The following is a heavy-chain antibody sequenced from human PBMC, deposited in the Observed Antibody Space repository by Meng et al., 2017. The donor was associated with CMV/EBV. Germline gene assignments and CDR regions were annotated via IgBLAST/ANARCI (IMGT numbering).Heavy chain of an antibody. CDR1: GYTFTSYG. CDR3: ARDPGIAVADDRFDP. V-gene: IGHV1-18*01. CDR2: ISAYNGNT. J-gene: IGHJ5*02. Sequence: QVQLVQSGAEVKKPXXSVKVSCKASGYTFTSYGISWVRQAPGQGLEWMGWISAYNGNTNYAQKLQGRVTMTTDTSTSTAYMELRSLRSDDTAVYYCARDPGIAVADDRFDPWGQGTLVTVSS. D-gene: IGHD6-19*01.